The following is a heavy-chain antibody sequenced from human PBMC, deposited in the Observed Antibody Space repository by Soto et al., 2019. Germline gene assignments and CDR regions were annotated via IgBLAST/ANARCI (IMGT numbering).Heavy chain of an antibody. V-gene: IGHV1-2*04. J-gene: IGHJ4*02. Sequence: ASVKVSCKASGYTFTGYYMHWVRQAPGQGLEWMGWINPNSGGTNYAQKFQGWVTMTRDTSTSTAYMELSRLRSDDTAVYYCARADCGGDCPSDYWGQGTLVTVSS. CDR3: ARADCGGDCPSDY. CDR2: INPNSGGT. D-gene: IGHD2-21*01. CDR1: GYTFTGYY.